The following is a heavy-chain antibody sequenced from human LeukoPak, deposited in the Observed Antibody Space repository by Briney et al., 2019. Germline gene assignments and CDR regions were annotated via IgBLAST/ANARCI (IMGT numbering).Heavy chain of an antibody. CDR2: ISGSGGST. CDR1: GFTVSSNS. D-gene: IGHD3-22*01. CDR3: AKDLVTITMIVVVDDAFDI. Sequence: PGGSPRLSCTVSGFTVSSNSMSWVRQAPGKGLEWVSAISGSGGSTYYADSVKGRFTISRDNSKNTLYLQMNSLRAEDTAVYYCAKDLVTITMIVVVDDAFDIWGQGTMVTVSS. V-gene: IGHV3-23*01. J-gene: IGHJ3*02.